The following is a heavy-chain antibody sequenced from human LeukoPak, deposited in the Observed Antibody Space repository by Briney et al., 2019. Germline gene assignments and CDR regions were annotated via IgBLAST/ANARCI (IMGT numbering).Heavy chain of an antibody. CDR2: IHHSGST. CDR3: AREDNAKLEWEPSTIDY. D-gene: IGHD1-26*01. V-gene: IGHV4-30-2*01. J-gene: IGHJ4*02. CDR1: GGSISSGGYY. Sequence: SETLSLTCTVSGGSISSGGYYWSWIRQPPGKGLEWIGYIHHSGSTYYNPSLKSRVTISVDRSKNQFSLKLSSVTAADTAVYYCAREDNAKLEWEPSTIDYWGQGTLVTVSS.